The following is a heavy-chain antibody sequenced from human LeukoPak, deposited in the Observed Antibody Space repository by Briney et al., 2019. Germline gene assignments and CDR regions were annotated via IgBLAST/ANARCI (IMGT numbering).Heavy chain of an antibody. CDR2: ISYDGSNK. D-gene: IGHD2-21*02. CDR1: GFTFSSYA. Sequence: PGRSLRLSCAASGFTFSSYAMHWVRQAPGKGLEWVAVISYDGSNKYYADSVKGRFTISRDNSKNTLYLQMNSLRAEDTAVYYCARAGVVTAILGAFAIWGQGTMVTVSS. CDR3: ARAGVVTAILGAFAI. V-gene: IGHV3-30-3*01. J-gene: IGHJ3*02.